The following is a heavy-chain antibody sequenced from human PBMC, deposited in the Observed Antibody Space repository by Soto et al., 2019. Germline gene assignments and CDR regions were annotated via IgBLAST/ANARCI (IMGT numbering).Heavy chain of an antibody. D-gene: IGHD3-10*01. CDR1: GFSLSTSGVG. CDR2: IYWDDDK. Sequence: QITLKESGPPLVKPTQTLTLTCTFSGFSLSTSGVGVGWIRQPPGKALEWLALIYWDDDKRYSPSLKSRLTITKDTSKNQVVLTMTNMDPVDTATYYCAHRRLSGLLWFGELPYDAFDIWGQGTMVTVSS. J-gene: IGHJ3*02. CDR3: AHRRLSGLLWFGELPYDAFDI. V-gene: IGHV2-5*02.